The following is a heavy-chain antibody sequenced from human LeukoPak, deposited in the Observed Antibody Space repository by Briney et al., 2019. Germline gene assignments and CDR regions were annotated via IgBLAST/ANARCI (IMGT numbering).Heavy chain of an antibody. CDR3: ARGVVDY. CDR1: GGSFSGYY. J-gene: IGHJ4*02. CDR2: INHSGST. Sequence: SETLSLTXAVYGGSFSGYYRSWIRQPPGKGLEWIGEINHSGSTNYNPSLKSRVTISVDTSKNQFSLKLSSVTAADTAVYYCARGVVDYWGQGTLVTVSS. V-gene: IGHV4-34*01.